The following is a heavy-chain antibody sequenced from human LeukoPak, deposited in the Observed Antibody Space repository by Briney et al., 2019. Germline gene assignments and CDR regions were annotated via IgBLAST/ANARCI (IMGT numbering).Heavy chain of an antibody. CDR3: AKDIGGYCSSTSCYEGAFDI. Sequence: GGSLRLSCAASGFTFDDYTMHWVRQAPGKGLEWVSLISWDGGSTYYADSVKGRFTVSRDNSKNSLYLQMSSLRTEDTALYYCAKDIGGYCSSTSCYEGAFDIWGQGTMVTVSS. D-gene: IGHD2-2*01. V-gene: IGHV3-43*01. CDR2: ISWDGGST. CDR1: GFTFDDYT. J-gene: IGHJ3*02.